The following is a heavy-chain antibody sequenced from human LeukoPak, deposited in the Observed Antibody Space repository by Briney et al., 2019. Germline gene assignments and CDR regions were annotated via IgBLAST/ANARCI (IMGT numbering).Heavy chain of an antibody. CDR3: AKDLSPQAGHGPFDI. CDR2: IWYDGSNK. J-gene: IGHJ3*02. CDR1: GFTFSSYG. V-gene: IGHV3-33*06. Sequence: SGGSLRLSCAASGFTFSSYGMHWVRQAPGKGLEWVAVIWYDGSNKYYADSVKGRFTISRDNSKNTLYLQMNSLRAEDTAVYYCAKDLSPQAGHGPFDIWGQGTMVTVSS. D-gene: IGHD6-19*01.